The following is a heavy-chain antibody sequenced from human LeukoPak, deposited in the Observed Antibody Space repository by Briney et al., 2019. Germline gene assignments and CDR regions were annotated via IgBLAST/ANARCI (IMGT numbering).Heavy chain of an antibody. CDR2: ISSSGSST. V-gene: IGHV3-11*06. D-gene: IGHD4-17*01. CDR1: GFHFRDYY. J-gene: IGHJ4*02. CDR3: ARGPYGDYIDAFDY. Sequence: GGFLRHSCAASGFHFRDYYMTWIRRAPGKGLEWLSYISSSGSSTNYAASVKGRFTVSRDNAKNSLFLQMNSLRAEDTAVYYCARGPYGDYIDAFDYWGQGTLVTVSS.